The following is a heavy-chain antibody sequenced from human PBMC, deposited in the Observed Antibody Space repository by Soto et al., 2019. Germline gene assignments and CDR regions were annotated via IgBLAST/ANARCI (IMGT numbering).Heavy chain of an antibody. CDR1: GFTFSSYG. J-gene: IGHJ4*02. V-gene: IGHV3-30*18. Sequence: GGSLRLSCAASGFTFSSYGMHWVRQAPGEGLEWVAVISYDGSNKYYADSVKGRFTISRDNSKNTLYLQMNSLRAEDTAVYYCAKAVSSSGDFWSGHPFDYWGQGTLVTVSS. CDR3: AKAVSSSGDFWSGHPFDY. CDR2: ISYDGSNK. D-gene: IGHD3-3*01.